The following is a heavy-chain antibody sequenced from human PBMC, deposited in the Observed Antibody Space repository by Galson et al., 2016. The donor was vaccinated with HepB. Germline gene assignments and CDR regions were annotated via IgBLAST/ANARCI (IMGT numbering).Heavy chain of an antibody. J-gene: IGHJ4*02. CDR2: VHYNRGT. Sequence: SETLSLTCVVSGVSITSSNYYWAWIRQPPGKGLAWIGSVHYNRGTYHYTPSLLSRVTISVDSSKNQLSLTLTSVTAADTAVYYCASYFFDSGDYRPFDHWGQGTLVTVSS. D-gene: IGHD3-22*01. CDR1: GVSITSSNYY. V-gene: IGHV4-39*01. CDR3: ASYFFDSGDYRPFDH.